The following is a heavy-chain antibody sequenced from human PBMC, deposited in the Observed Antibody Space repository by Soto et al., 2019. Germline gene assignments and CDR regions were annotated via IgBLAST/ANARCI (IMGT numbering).Heavy chain of an antibody. CDR3: AKDQGVVTPFDY. CDR1: RFTFSSYG. D-gene: IGHD3-22*01. V-gene: IGHV3-30*18. Sequence: GGSLRLSCAASRFTFSSYGMHWVRQAPGKGLEWVAVITSDGSHEYYAVSVKGRFTISRDNSKNTLYLQMNSLRVEDTAVYYCAKDQGVVTPFDYWGQGTLVTVSS. J-gene: IGHJ4*02. CDR2: ITSDGSHE.